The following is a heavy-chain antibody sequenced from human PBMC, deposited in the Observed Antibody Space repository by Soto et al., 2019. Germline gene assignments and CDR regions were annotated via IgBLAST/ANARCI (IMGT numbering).Heavy chain of an antibody. CDR3: ARDNSGGWSLNS. Sequence: EVQLLESGGGLVQPGGSLRLSCAASGFTFSNYIMRWVRQAPGKGLEWVSTITGSNGDSFYANSVKGRFTISRDNSKNTLYLEMNSLRAEDTAVYSCARDNSGGWSLNSWGQGTRVTVSS. J-gene: IGHJ4*02. CDR2: ITGSNGDS. D-gene: IGHD6-19*01. CDR1: GFTFSNYI. V-gene: IGHV3-23*01.